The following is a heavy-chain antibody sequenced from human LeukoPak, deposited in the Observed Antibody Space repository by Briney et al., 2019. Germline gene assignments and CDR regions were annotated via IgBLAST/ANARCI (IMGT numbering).Heavy chain of an antibody. J-gene: IGHJ4*02. CDR1: GYTFTGYY. CDR2: INPKSGGT. Sequence: GASVTVSCKASGYTFTGYYMHWVRQAPGQGLEWMGWINPKSGGTDYAQKFQGRVTMTRDTSISTAYMELSRLRSDDTAVYYCARDCSSTSCYYFDYWGQGTLVTISS. D-gene: IGHD2-2*01. V-gene: IGHV1-2*02. CDR3: ARDCSSTSCYYFDY.